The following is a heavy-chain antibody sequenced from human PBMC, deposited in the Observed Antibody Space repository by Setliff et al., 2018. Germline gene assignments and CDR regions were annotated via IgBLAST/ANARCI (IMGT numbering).Heavy chain of an antibody. CDR2: IYPGDSHT. CDR3: ARDQGRRYCSGGSCAFFDY. J-gene: IGHJ4*02. D-gene: IGHD2-15*01. V-gene: IGHV5-51*01. CDR1: GYSFSNFW. Sequence: GESLKISCKGSGYSFSNFWIGWVRQMPGKGLEWMGIIYPGDSHTRYSPSFQGQVTMTRDTSTSTVYMELSSLRSEDTAVYYCARDQGRRYCSGGSCAFFDYWGQGTLVTVSS.